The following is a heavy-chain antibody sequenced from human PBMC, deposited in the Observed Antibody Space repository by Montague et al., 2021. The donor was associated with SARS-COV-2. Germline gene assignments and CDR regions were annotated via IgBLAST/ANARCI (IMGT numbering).Heavy chain of an antibody. CDR1: GGSISSYY. D-gene: IGHD6-13*01. Sequence: SETLSLTCTVSGGSISSYYWSWIRQPPGKGLEWIGYIYYSGSTNYNPSLKSRVTISVDTSKNQFSLKLSSVTAADTAVYYCARAVQQLARYYYYGMDVWGQGTTVTVSS. CDR2: IYYSGST. V-gene: IGHV4-59*01. J-gene: IGHJ6*02. CDR3: ARAVQQLARYYYYGMDV.